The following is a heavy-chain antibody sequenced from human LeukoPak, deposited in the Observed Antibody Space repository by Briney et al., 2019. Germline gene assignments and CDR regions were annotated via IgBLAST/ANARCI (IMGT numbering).Heavy chain of an antibody. V-gene: IGHV5-51*01. Sequence: AGESLKISCQGFGYTFTTSWIGWVRQLPGKGLEWMAIIYAGNSDTKYSPSFQGQVSISTDRSTSTAYLQWSSLQASDTAIYYCAILNHPDGRVYWGQGTLVTVSS. CDR2: IYAGNSDT. D-gene: IGHD5-24*01. J-gene: IGHJ4*02. CDR1: GYTFTTSW. CDR3: AILNHPDGRVY.